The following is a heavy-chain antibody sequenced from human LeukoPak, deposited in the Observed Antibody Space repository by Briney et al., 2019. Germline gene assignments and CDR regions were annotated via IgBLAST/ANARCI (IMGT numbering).Heavy chain of an antibody. CDR1: GFTFSAYA. CDR2: IGSDNKP. D-gene: IGHD1-14*01. CDR3: ARDLAARRTYGMDV. V-gene: IGHV3-69-1*01. J-gene: IGHJ6*02. Sequence: PGGSLRLSREASGFTFSAYAMTWVRQAPGQGLEWVSSIGSDNKPHYSESVKGRFTISRDNAKKSLYLQMNSLRAEDTAVYYCARDLAARRTYGMDVWGQGTTVTVSS.